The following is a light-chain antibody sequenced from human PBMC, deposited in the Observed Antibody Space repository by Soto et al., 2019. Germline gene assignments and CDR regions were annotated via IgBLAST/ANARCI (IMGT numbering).Light chain of an antibody. Sequence: DIQMTQSPSTLSASVGDRVTITCRASQSISTWLAWYQQKPGKAPKLLIYDASSLESGVPSRFSGSGSGTEFTLTISSLQPDDFATYYCQQYNNFSYTFGRGTKVDIK. V-gene: IGKV1-5*01. J-gene: IGKJ2*01. CDR1: QSISTW. CDR3: QQYNNFSYT. CDR2: DAS.